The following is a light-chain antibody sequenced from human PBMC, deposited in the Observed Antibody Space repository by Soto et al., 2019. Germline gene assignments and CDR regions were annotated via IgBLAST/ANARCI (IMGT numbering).Light chain of an antibody. CDR1: ALPKQY. CDR3: QSADSNGTYPWV. Sequence: SYELTQPPSVSVSPGQTARITCSGDALPKQYAYWYQQKPGQAPVLVIYKDSERPSGIPERFSGSSSGTTVTLTISGVQAEEEADFYCQSADSNGTYPWVFGGGTKLTVL. J-gene: IGLJ3*02. V-gene: IGLV3-25*02. CDR2: KDS.